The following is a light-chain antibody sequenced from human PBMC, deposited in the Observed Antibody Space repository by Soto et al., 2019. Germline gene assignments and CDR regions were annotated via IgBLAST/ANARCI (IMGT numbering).Light chain of an antibody. CDR3: QQSGSSLWT. J-gene: IGKJ1*01. CDR2: GAS. Sequence: EIVLTQSPGTLSLSPGERATLSCRASQSVSSSYLAWYQQKPGQAPRLLIYGASSRATGIPDRFSGSGSGTDFTLTISRLEPEDFEVYYCQQSGSSLWTFGQGTKVEIK. CDR1: QSVSSSY. V-gene: IGKV3-20*01.